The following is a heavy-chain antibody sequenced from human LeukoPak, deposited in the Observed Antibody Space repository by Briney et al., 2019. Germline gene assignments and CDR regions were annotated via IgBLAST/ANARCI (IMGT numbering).Heavy chain of an antibody. CDR1: GGSLSGYY. CDR2: INHSGST. V-gene: IGHV4-34*01. D-gene: IGHD6-13*01. J-gene: IGHJ4*02. Sequence: SETLSLTCAVYGGSLSGYYWSWIRQPPGKGLEWIGEINHSGSTNYNPSLKSRVTISVDTSKNQFSLKLSSVTAADTAVYYCARSSLANYWGQGTLVTVSS. CDR3: ARSSLANY.